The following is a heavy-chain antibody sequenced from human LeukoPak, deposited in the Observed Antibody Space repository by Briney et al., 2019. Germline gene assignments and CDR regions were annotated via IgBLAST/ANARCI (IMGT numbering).Heavy chain of an antibody. CDR3: AKGARVVGRTRNWFDP. Sequence: GGSLRLSCAASGFTFSSYAMSWVRQVPGKGLEWVSAISGSGGSTYYADSVKGRFTISRDNSKNTLYLQMNSLRAKDTAVYYCAKGARVVGRTRNWFDPWGQGTLVTVSS. CDR1: GFTFSSYA. V-gene: IGHV3-23*01. J-gene: IGHJ5*02. CDR2: ISGSGGST. D-gene: IGHD2-15*01.